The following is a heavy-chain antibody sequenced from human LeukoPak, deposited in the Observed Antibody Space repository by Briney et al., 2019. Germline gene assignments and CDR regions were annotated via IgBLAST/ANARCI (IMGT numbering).Heavy chain of an antibody. D-gene: IGHD3-3*01. V-gene: IGHV4-39*01. J-gene: IGHJ5*02. CDR3: ARHLRFLEWLLFGWFDP. CDR2: IYYSGST. Sequence: SETLSLTCTVSGGSISSSSYYWGWIRQPPGKGLEWIGSIYYSGSTYYSPSLKSRVTISVDTSKNQFSLKLSSVTAADTAVYYCARHLRFLEWLLFGWFDPWGQGTLVTVSS. CDR1: GGSISSSSYY.